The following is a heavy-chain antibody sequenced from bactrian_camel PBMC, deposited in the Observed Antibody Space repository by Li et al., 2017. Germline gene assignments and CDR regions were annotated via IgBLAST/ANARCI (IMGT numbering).Heavy chain of an antibody. D-gene: IGHD2*01. V-gene: IGHV3S54*01. CDR2: IYIPDGSS. J-gene: IGHJ6*01. Sequence: QVQLVESGGGSVEAGGSLRLACVVSPATYRRSCIGWFRPARGKQREGVANIYIPDGSSDYGDSVQGRFTISQDNPKNTVFLQMNNMRVEDTAMYYCAARRCGFSGDWFRADDYPTWGQGTQVTVS. CDR3: AARRCGFSGDWFRADDYPT. CDR1: PATYRRSC.